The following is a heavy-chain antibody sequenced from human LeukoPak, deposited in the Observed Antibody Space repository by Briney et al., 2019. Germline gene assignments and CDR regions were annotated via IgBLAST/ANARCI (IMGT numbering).Heavy chain of an antibody. V-gene: IGHV3-30-3*01. CDR2: ISYDGSNK. J-gene: IGHJ1*01. CDR1: GFTFSSYA. CDR3: AGDLGYCSGGSCSGHFQH. D-gene: IGHD2-15*01. Sequence: GGSLRLSCAASGFTFSSYAMHWVRQAPGKGLEWVAVISYDGSNKYYADSVKGRFTISRDNSKNTLYLQMNSLRAEDTAVYYCAGDLGYCSGGSCSGHFQHWGQGTLVTVSS.